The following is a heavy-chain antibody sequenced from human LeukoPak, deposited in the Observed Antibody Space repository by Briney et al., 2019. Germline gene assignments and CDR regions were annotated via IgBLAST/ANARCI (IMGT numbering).Heavy chain of an antibody. D-gene: IGHD4-11*01. J-gene: IGHJ4*02. CDR3: ARDGLTNEFDY. CDR1: GGSISSGGYS. CDR2: IYHSGST. V-gene: IGHV4-30-2*01. Sequence: PSETLSLTCAVSGGSISSGGYSWSWLRQPPGKGLEWIGYIYHSGSTYYNPSLKSRVTISVDRSKNQFSLKLSSVTAADTAVYYCARDGLTNEFDYWGQGTLVTVSS.